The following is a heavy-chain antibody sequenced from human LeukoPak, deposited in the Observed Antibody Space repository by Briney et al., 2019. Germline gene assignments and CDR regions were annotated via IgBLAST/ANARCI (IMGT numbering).Heavy chain of an antibody. V-gene: IGHV4-59*01. CDR3: ARNSIGYCTSTSCYTYYYYMDV. Sequence: SETLSLTCTVSGGSISSYYWSWIRQPPGKGLEWIGHLYYSGSTNYNPSLKSRVTISVDRSKNQFSLRLSSVTAADTAVYYCARNSIGYCTSTSCYTYYYYMDVWGKGTTVTVSS. CDR1: GGSISSYY. D-gene: IGHD2-2*02. J-gene: IGHJ6*03. CDR2: LYYSGST.